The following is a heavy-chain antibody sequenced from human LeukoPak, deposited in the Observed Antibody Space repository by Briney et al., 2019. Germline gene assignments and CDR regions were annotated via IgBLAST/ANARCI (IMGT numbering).Heavy chain of an antibody. V-gene: IGHV3-21*01. CDR1: GFTFSSYS. CDR3: ARDPDSSGYYAVAESTDY. J-gene: IGHJ4*02. D-gene: IGHD3-22*01. CDR2: ISSSSSYI. Sequence: GGSLRLSCAASGFTFSSYSMNWVRQAPGKGLEWVSSISSSSSYIYYADSVKGRFTISRDNAKNSLYLQMNSLRAEDTAVYYCARDPDSSGYYAVAESTDYWGQGTLVTVSS.